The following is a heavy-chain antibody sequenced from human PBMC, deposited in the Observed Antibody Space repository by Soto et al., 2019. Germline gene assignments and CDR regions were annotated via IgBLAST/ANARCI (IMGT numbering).Heavy chain of an antibody. CDR3: AGGDYYHSSGYYFYYYTMDV. CDR2: VYYGGST. V-gene: IGHV4-39*01. Sequence: QLHLQESGPGLVKPSETLTLTCTVSGGSISSSSCYWGWIRQPPGKGLEWIDKVYYGGSTYYNPSLKSRVTISVETSKSQFSLKLSSVTAADTAVYYCAGGDYYHSSGYYFYYYTMDVWGQGTTVTVSS. J-gene: IGHJ6*02. CDR1: GGSISSSSCY. D-gene: IGHD3-22*01.